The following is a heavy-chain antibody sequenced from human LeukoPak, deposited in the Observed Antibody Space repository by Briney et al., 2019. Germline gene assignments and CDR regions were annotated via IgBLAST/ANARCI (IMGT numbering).Heavy chain of an antibody. Sequence: GGSLRLSGAASGFTFSSYAMHWVRKAPGKGLEWVAVISYDGSNKYYADSVKGRFTISRDNSRSTLYLQMNSLRVEDTAVYYCTKLGLLAYCGGDCRGMDVWGQGTTVTVSS. CDR3: TKLGLLAYCGGDCRGMDV. D-gene: IGHD2-21*02. CDR1: GFTFSSYA. V-gene: IGHV3-30-3*02. CDR2: ISYDGSNK. J-gene: IGHJ6*02.